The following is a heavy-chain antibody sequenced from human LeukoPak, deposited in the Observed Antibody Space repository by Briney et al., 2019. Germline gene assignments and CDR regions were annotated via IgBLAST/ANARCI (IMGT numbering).Heavy chain of an antibody. CDR1: GFTFSSYG. V-gene: IGHV3-23*01. CDR3: AKYVARSRGFDY. CDR2: ISGSGGST. J-gene: IGHJ4*02. D-gene: IGHD5-12*01. Sequence: GGSRRLSCAASGFTFSSYGMSWVRQAPGKGLEWVSAISGSGGSTYYADSVKGRFTISRDNSKNTLYLQMNSLRAEDTAVYYCAKYVARSRGFDYWGQGTLVTVSS.